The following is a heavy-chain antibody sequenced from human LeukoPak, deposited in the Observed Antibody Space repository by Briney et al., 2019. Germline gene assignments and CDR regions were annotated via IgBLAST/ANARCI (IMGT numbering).Heavy chain of an antibody. CDR2: IGGSGSST. CDR3: AKVILYYYDSSGYYGFDY. V-gene: IGHV3-23*01. Sequence: PGGSLRLSCAASGFTFSSYAMSWVRQAPGKGLEWVSTIGGSGSSTFYADSVKGRFTISRDNYKNTLYLQMNSLRAEDTAVYYCAKVILYYYDSSGYYGFDYWGQGTLVTASS. D-gene: IGHD3-22*01. CDR1: GFTFSSYA. J-gene: IGHJ4*02.